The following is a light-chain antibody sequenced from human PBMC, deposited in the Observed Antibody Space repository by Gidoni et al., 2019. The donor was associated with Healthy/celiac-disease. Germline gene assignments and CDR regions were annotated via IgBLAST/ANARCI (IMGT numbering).Light chain of an antibody. Sequence: EIVLTRSPGTLSLSPGKRANLSCRASQSISSSYLACYQQKPGPAPLLLISGSSLRATVISDRFSGSGSGTDFALTITRLEPEDFAVYCCHQYDSSPLAFGGGTKVEIK. CDR2: GSS. CDR1: QSISSSY. V-gene: IGKV3-20*01. CDR3: HQYDSSPLA. J-gene: IGKJ4*01.